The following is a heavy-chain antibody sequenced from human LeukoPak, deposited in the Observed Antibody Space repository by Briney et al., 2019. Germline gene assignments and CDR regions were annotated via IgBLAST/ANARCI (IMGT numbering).Heavy chain of an antibody. D-gene: IGHD3-10*01. V-gene: IGHV4-39*07. Sequence: SSETLSLTCTVSGGSISSDDYYWSWIRQPPGKGLEWIGSIYYSGSTYYNPSLKSRVTISVDTSKNQFSLKLSSVTAADTAVYYCARQSYYYGSGSLPYNYWGQGTLVTVSS. CDR3: ARQSYYYGSGSLPYNY. J-gene: IGHJ4*02. CDR2: IYYSGST. CDR1: GGSISSDDYY.